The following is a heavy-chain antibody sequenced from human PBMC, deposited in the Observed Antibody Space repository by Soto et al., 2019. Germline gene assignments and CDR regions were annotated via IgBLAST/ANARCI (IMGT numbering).Heavy chain of an antibody. D-gene: IGHD3-22*01. Sequence: QVQLQESGPGLVKPSQTLSLTCTVSGGSITSVGYFWSGIRQQPGKGLEWIGYIAGSGRTYYNPSLKSRLTMSVDTYTKQFYLNLSSVTAADTAVYYWATRFNYYDSRGYAEYYFDYWGQGTLVTVSS. CDR3: ATRFNYYDSRGYAEYYFDY. CDR1: GGSITSVGYF. J-gene: IGHJ4*02. CDR2: IAGSGRT. V-gene: IGHV4-31*03.